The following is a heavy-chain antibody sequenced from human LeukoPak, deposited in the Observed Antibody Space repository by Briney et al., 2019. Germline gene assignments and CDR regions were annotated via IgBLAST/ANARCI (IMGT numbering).Heavy chain of an antibody. Sequence: PSETLSLTCGVYGGSIRGGYYWSWIRQPPGKGLEWIGEINHRGSTNYNPSLKSRVTTPVDTSKNQYSLEVTSVTAADTAMYFCARSVAGYFDYWGQGTLVTVSS. CDR2: INHRGST. CDR3: ARSVAGYFDY. V-gene: IGHV4-34*01. CDR1: GGSIRGGYY. J-gene: IGHJ4*02. D-gene: IGHD6-19*01.